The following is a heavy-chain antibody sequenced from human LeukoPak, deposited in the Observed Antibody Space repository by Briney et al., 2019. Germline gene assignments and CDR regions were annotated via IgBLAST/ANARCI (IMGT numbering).Heavy chain of an antibody. D-gene: IGHD3-16*01. Sequence: SETLSLTCTVSGGSISSYYWSWIRQPPGKGLEWIGYIYYSGSTNYNPSLKSRVTISVDTSKNQFSLKLSSVTAADTAVYYCASWGSRPRYYYYYMDVWSKGTTVTVSS. V-gene: IGHV4-59*01. J-gene: IGHJ6*03. CDR1: GGSISSYY. CDR3: ASWGSRPRYYYYYMDV. CDR2: IYYSGST.